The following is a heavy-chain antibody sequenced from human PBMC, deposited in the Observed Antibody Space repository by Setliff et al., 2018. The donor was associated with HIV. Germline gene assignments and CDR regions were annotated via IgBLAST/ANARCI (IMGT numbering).Heavy chain of an antibody. D-gene: IGHD3-22*01. CDR1: GGSFSGYY. Sequence: SETLSLTCAVYGGSFSGYYWSWIRQPPGKGLEWIGEINHSGSTNYNPSLKSRVTISVDKSKSQFSLKLNSVTAADTAVSYCGGNGYYSIDYWGQGTLV. CDR3: GGNGYYSIDY. J-gene: IGHJ4*02. CDR2: INHSGST. V-gene: IGHV4-34*01.